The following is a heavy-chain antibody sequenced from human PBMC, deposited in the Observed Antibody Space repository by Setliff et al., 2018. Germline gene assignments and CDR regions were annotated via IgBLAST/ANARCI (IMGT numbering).Heavy chain of an antibody. J-gene: IGHJ5*02. V-gene: IGHV4-34*01. CDR3: ARHVNGSGSSLLPNFSGP. Sequence: SETLSLTCAVYGGSFSGYYWSWIRQPPGKGLEWIGEINHSGSTNDNPSLKSRVTMSVDTSKNQFSLKLSSVTAADTAVYYCARHVNGSGSSLLPNFSGPWGQGTLVTVS. CDR2: INHSGST. D-gene: IGHD3-10*01. CDR1: GGSFSGYY.